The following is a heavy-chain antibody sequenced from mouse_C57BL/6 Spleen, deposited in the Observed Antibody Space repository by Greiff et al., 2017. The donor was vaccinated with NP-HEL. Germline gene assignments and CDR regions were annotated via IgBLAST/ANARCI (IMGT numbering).Heavy chain of an antibody. CDR3: ARKGLSWFAY. CDR2: INPSTGGT. CDR1: GYSFTGHY. J-gene: IGHJ3*01. D-gene: IGHD1-1*02. V-gene: IGHV1-42*01. Sequence: EVQLQQSGPELVKPGASVKISCKASGYSFTGHYMNWVKQSPEKSLEWIGEINPSTGGTTYNQKFKAKVTFTVDKSSSTVFMQLKSLTSEDSAVYCCARKGLSWFAYWGQGTLVTVSA.